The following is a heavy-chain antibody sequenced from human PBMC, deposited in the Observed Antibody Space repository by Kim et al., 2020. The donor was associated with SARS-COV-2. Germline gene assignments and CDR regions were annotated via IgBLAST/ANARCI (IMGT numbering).Heavy chain of an antibody. CDR3: AWGFNAAGDH. CDR2: INGDGSGT. CDR1: GFTFTSQW. Sequence: GGSLRLSCAASGFTFTSQWMHWVRQAPGKGPVWVSRINGDGSGTNYADSVKGRFTISRDNAKNTLFLQMNSLRAEDTAVYYCAWGFNAAGDHWGQGTLVTVSS. J-gene: IGHJ4*02. V-gene: IGHV3-74*01. D-gene: IGHD3-16*01.